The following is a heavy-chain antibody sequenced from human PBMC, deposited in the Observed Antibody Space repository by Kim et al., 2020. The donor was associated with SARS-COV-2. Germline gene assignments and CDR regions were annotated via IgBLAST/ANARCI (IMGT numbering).Heavy chain of an antibody. Sequence: TTNYNPSHQSRVAISEDPSKNQCSLKLSSVTAADTAVYYCARDAADAFDIWGQGTMVTVSS. CDR3: ARDAADAFDI. V-gene: IGHV4-59*01. J-gene: IGHJ3*02. CDR2: TT.